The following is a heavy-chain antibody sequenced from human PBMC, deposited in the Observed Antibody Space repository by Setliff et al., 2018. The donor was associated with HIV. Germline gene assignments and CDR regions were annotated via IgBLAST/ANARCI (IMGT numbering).Heavy chain of an antibody. Sequence: SETLSLTCAVYGGSISSRSYYWGWIRQPPGKGLEWIGNIYYSGSTYYNPSLKSRVTISVDTSENQFSLRLNSVTAADTAVYYCARYRYYYDSSGYGRWFDPWGQGTLVTVSS. V-gene: IGHV4-39*01. CDR1: GGSISSRSYY. D-gene: IGHD3-22*01. CDR2: IYYSGST. CDR3: ARYRYYYDSSGYGRWFDP. J-gene: IGHJ5*02.